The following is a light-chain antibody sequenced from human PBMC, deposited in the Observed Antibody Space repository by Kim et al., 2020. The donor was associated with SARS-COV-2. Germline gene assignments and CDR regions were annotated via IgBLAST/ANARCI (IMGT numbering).Light chain of an antibody. CDR3: LQTDRFPWT. V-gene: IGKV1-12*01. CDR1: QAISDW. J-gene: IGKJ1*01. CDR2: EAS. Sequence: VSVGDRVTITCRASQAISDWLAWYQQKPGKAPKLLIYEASTLQRGVPSRFSGSGYGADFTLTISSLQPEDFATYYCLQTDRFPWTFGQGTKVDIK.